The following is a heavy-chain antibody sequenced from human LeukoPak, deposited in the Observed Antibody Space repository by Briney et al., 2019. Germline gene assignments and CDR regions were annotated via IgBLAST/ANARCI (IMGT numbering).Heavy chain of an antibody. CDR3: ARFAAGGSYYYYVDV. J-gene: IGHJ6*03. V-gene: IGHV3-48*01. D-gene: IGHD6-25*01. CDR1: GLTVRGSY. Sequence: SGGSLRLSCAASGLTVRGSYMTWVRQPPGKGLEWVSNIGTSSTTIYYADSVKGRFTISRDNAKNSLYLQMNSLRADDTAVYYCARFAAGGSYYYYVDVWGKGTTVTVSS. CDR2: IGTSSTTI.